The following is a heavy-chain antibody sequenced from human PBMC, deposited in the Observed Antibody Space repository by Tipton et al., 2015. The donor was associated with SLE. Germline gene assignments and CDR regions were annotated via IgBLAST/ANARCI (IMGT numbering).Heavy chain of an antibody. J-gene: IGHJ4*02. Sequence: SLRLSCAASGFIFSSYWMSWVRQAPGKGLEWVANIKQDGSEKYYVDSVKGRFTISRDNAKNSLYLQMNSLRVEDTAAYYCARDSPGYCSSTSCYIGDWGQGTLVTVSS. D-gene: IGHD2-2*02. CDR2: IKQDGSEK. CDR1: GFIFSSYW. V-gene: IGHV3-7*01. CDR3: ARDSPGYCSSTSCYIGD.